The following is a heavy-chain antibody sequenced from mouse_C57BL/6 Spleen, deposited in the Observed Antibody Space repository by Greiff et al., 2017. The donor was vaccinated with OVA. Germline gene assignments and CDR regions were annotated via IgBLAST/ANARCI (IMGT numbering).Heavy chain of an antibody. J-gene: IGHJ1*03. CDR1: GFTIKDYY. Sequence: VQLQQSGAELVRPGASVKLSCTASGFTIKDYYMHWVKQRPEQGLEWIGRIDPEDGDTEYAPKFQGKATMTADTSSNTAYLQLSSLTSEDTAVYYCTTSYYYGSREDWYFDVWGTGTTVTVSS. V-gene: IGHV14-1*01. CDR2: IDPEDGDT. CDR3: TTSYYYGSREDWYFDV. D-gene: IGHD1-1*01.